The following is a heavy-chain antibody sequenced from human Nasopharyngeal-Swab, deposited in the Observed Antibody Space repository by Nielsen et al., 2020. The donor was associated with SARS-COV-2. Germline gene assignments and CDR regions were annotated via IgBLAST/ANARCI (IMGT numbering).Heavy chain of an antibody. V-gene: IGHV3-30*03. D-gene: IGHD2-15*01. Sequence: GGSLRLSCAASGFTFSSYGMHWVRQAPGKGLEWVAFISYDGSKKYFLDSVKGRFTISRDNPMNRMYLQMNSLRAEDTALYYCARVDRGGSCFSEYYYYMDVWGKGTSVTVSS. CDR1: GFTFSSYG. CDR3: ARVDRGGSCFSEYYYYMDV. J-gene: IGHJ6*03. CDR2: ISYDGSKK.